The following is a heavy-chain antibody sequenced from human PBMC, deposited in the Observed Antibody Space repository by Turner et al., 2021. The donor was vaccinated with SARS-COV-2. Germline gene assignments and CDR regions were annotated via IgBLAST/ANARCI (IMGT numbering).Heavy chain of an antibody. D-gene: IGHD5-12*01. V-gene: IGHV1-69*01. CDR3: ARDLRYSGYGASPYFDY. Sequence: QVQLVQSGAEVKKPGSSVKVSCKASGGTFSSYPISWVRQAPGQGLEWMGGIIPIFGTANYAQKFQGRVTITADESTSTAYMELSSLRSEDTAVYYCARDLRYSGYGASPYFDYWGQGTLVTVSS. CDR1: GGTFSSYP. CDR2: IIPIFGTA. J-gene: IGHJ4*02.